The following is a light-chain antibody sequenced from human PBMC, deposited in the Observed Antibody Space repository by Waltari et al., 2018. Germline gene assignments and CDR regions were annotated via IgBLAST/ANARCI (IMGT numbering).Light chain of an antibody. CDR2: DDS. J-gene: IGLJ3*02. V-gene: IGLV3-21*02. CDR1: RIGSKS. Sequence: SYVLTQPPSVSVAPGQTARITCEGNRIGSKSITRYQPKPGQAPGLVVYDDSARPSGIPERFSGSNSENTATLTISRVEAGDEADYFCLVWDMNNDHPWVFGGGTKLTVL. CDR3: LVWDMNNDHPWV.